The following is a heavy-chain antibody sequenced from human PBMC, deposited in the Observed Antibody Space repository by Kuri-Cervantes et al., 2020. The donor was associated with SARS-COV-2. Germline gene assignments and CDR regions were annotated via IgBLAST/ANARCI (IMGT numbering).Heavy chain of an antibody. CDR1: GFTFSSYA. CDR3: ARDNELLNRPPYYYYGMDV. Sequence: GGSLRLSCAASGFTFSSYAMSWVRQAPGKGLEWVSYISSSGSTIYYADSVKGRFTISRDNAKNSLYLQMNSLRAEDTAVYYCARDNELLNRPPYYYYGMDVWGQGTTVTVSS. D-gene: IGHD2-15*01. V-gene: IGHV3-48*03. CDR2: ISSSGSTI. J-gene: IGHJ6*02.